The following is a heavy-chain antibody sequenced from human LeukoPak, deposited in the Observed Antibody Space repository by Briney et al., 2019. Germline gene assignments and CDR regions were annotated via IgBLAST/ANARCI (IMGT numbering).Heavy chain of an antibody. CDR2: INPKGGGT. V-gene: IGHV1-2*02. CDR1: GYSFTDCY. D-gene: IGHD4-17*01. CDR3: ARDHTTVTTNWFDP. Sequence: ASVKVSCKASGYSFTDCYMHWVRQAPGQGLEWVGWINPKGGGTMYAQKFQGRVTMTRDTSISTAYMELSRLRSDDTAVYYCARDHTTVTTNWFDPWGQGTLVTVSS. J-gene: IGHJ5*02.